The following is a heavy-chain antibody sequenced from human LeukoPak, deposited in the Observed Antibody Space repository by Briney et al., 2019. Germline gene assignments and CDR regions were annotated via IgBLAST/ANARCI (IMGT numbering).Heavy chain of an antibody. J-gene: IGHJ4*02. CDR1: GFTLSSYA. D-gene: IGHD3-10*01. V-gene: IGHV3-23*01. Sequence: GGSLRLSCAASGFTLSSYAMSWVRQAPGKGLEWVSAISGSGGSTYYADSVKGRFTISRDNSKNTLYLQMNSLRAEDTAVYYCAKVEYCYGSGPYPHYWGQGTLVTVSS. CDR2: ISGSGGST. CDR3: AKVEYCYGSGPYPHY.